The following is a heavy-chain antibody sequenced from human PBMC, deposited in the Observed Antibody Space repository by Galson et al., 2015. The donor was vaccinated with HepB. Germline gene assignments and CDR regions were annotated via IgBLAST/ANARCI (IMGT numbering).Heavy chain of an antibody. Sequence: SETLSLTCTVSGGSISSYYWSWIRQPAGKGLEWIGRIYTNGSTNYNPSLKSRVTMSVDTSKNQFSLKLSSVTAADTAVYYCSRGTMVRGVTYWGQGTLVTVSS. CDR3: SRGTMVRGVTY. D-gene: IGHD3-10*01. V-gene: IGHV4-4*07. J-gene: IGHJ4*02. CDR1: GGSISSYY. CDR2: IYTNGST.